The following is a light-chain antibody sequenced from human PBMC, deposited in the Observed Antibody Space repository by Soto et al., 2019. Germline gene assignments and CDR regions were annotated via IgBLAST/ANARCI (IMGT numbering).Light chain of an antibody. J-gene: IGLJ3*02. CDR1: SGSIASKY. CDR3: QSYDNNNWV. V-gene: IGLV6-57*04. Sequence: NFMLTQPHSVSESPGKTVTISCTRSSGSIASKYVQWYQRRPGSAPTTVIYEDNQRPSGVPDRFSGSIDTSSNAASLIISGLKTEDEADYYCQSYDNNNWVFGGGTKVTVL. CDR2: EDN.